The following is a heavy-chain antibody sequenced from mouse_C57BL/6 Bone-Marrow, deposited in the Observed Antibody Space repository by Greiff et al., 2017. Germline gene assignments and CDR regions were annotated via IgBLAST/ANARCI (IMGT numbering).Heavy chain of an antibody. CDR3: AKNWDGYDLGWFAY. D-gene: IGHD2-2*01. CDR1: GFSLTSYG. J-gene: IGHJ3*01. V-gene: IGHV2-5*01. CDR2: IWRGGST. Sequence: VQLQESGPGLVQPSQSLSITCTVSGFSLTSYGVHWVRQSPGKGLEWLGVIWRGGSTDYNAAFMSRLSITKDNSKSQVFFKMNSLQADDTAIYYCAKNWDGYDLGWFAYWGQGTPVTVSA.